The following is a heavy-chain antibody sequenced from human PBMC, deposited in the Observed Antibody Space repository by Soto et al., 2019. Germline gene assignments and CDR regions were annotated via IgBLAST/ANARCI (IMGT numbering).Heavy chain of an antibody. CDR1: GFTFSSYS. Sequence: EVQLVESGGGLVQPGGSLRLSCAASGFTFSSYSMNWVRQAPGKGLEWVSYISSSSSTIYYADSVKGRFTISRDNAKNSLYLQMNSLKDEHKAVYYCAGDRYSNYPRYYYYGMDVWGQGTTVTVFS. CDR3: AGDRYSNYPRYYYYGMDV. CDR2: ISSSSSTI. D-gene: IGHD4-4*01. J-gene: IGHJ6*02. V-gene: IGHV3-48*02.